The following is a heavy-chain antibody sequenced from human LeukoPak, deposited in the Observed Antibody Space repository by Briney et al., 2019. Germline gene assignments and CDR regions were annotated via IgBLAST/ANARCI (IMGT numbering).Heavy chain of an antibody. Sequence: ASVKVSCKGSGYTFTDYYMHWVQQAPGKGLEWMGLVDPEDGETMYAEKFQGRVTITADTSTDTAYMELSSLRSEDTAVYYCATWGVVAATVIFDYWGQGTLVTVSS. J-gene: IGHJ4*02. D-gene: IGHD2-15*01. V-gene: IGHV1-69-2*01. CDR1: GYTFTDYY. CDR2: VDPEDGET. CDR3: ATWGVVAATVIFDY.